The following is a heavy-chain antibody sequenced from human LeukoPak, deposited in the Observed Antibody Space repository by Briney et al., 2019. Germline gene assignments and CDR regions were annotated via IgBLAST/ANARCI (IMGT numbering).Heavy chain of an antibody. D-gene: IGHD3-9*01. CDR3: ARANYDILTGYQYYFDY. Sequence: GGSLRLSCAAFGFTFSSYWMHWVRQAPGKGLVWVSRINSDGSSTSYADSVKGRFTIPRDNAKNTLYLQMNSLRAEDTAVYYCARANYDILTGYQYYFDYWGQGTLVTVSS. V-gene: IGHV3-74*01. J-gene: IGHJ4*02. CDR2: INSDGSST. CDR1: GFTFSSYW.